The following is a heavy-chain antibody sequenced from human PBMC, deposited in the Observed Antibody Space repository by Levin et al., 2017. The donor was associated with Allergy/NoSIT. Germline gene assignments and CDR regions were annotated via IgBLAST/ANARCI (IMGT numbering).Heavy chain of an antibody. CDR2: ITTGSNYK. Sequence: PGGSLRLSCEASGFDFHIYIMNWVRQAPGKGLEWLSSITTGSNYKYYVDSLRGRFVISRDNGRNSLYLQMNSLRAEDTAVYYCERSHPLTGTTHFSYQDGMDVWGQGTTVTVSS. D-gene: IGHD1/OR15-1a*01. V-gene: IGHV3-21*01. J-gene: IGHJ6*02. CDR1: GFDFHIYI. CDR3: ERSHPLTGTTHFSYQDGMDV.